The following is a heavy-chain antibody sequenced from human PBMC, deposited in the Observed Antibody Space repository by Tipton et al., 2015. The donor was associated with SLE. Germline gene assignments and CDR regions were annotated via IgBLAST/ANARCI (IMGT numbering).Heavy chain of an antibody. CDR3: ARDNAIFGLTLRFPCKAFDV. J-gene: IGHJ3*01. Sequence: TLSLTCTVSGGSISSGIDSYWAWIRQPPGKRLEWIGSFYRSGVTYVNPSLESRVTISGDTSKNQFSLKLSSVTAADTATYYCARDNAIFGLTLRFPCKAFDVWGQGTMVTVSS. V-gene: IGHV4-39*07. D-gene: IGHD3-3*01. CDR1: GGSISSGIDSY. CDR2: FYRSGVT.